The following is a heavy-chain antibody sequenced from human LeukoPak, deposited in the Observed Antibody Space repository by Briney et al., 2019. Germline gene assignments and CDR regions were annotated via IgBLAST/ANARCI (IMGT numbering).Heavy chain of an antibody. V-gene: IGHV4-59*08. Sequence: PSETLSLTCTVSGGSISSYYWSWIRQPPGKGLEWIGYIYYSGSTNYNPSLKSRVTISVDTSKNQFSLKLSSVTAADTAVYYCASTTRSGWAAYWGQGTLVTVSS. J-gene: IGHJ4*02. CDR1: GGSISSYY. CDR3: ASTTRSGWAAY. CDR2: IYYSGST. D-gene: IGHD6-19*01.